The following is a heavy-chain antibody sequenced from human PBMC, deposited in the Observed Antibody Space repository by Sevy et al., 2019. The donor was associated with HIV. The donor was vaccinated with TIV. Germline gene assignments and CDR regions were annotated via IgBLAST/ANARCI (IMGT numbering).Heavy chain of an antibody. Sequence: ASVKVSCKVSGGTFSTFSISWVRQAPGQGLEWMGGIIPIFGTAKYTQNFQGRVAITADESTSTAYMELSGLRSEDTAIYYCARARYSDSSDYYYEGAYWGQGTLVTVSS. CDR1: GGTFSTFS. CDR2: IIPIFGTA. CDR3: ARARYSDSSDYYYEGAY. D-gene: IGHD3-22*01. V-gene: IGHV1-69*13. J-gene: IGHJ4*02.